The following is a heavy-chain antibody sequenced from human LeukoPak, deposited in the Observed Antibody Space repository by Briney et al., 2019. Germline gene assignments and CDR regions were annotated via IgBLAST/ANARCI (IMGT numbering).Heavy chain of an antibody. V-gene: IGHV3-9*01. CDR1: GFTFHNYA. CDR3: AKAMETYQYDTSGYYFDY. J-gene: IGHJ4*02. Sequence: GGSLRLSCAASGFTFHNYAMHWVRLAPGKGLGWVSGINWNSDSKGYGDSVKGRVTASRDNAKNSLYLQMNSLRAEDTALYYCAKAMETYQYDTSGYYFDYWGQGTLVTVSS. CDR2: INWNSDSK. D-gene: IGHD3-22*01.